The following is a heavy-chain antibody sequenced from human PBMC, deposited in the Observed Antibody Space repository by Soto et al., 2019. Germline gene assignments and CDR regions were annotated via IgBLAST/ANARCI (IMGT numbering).Heavy chain of an antibody. D-gene: IGHD3-22*01. CDR3: ALRSMAVVPEY. CDR2: LYYGRSA. V-gene: IGHV4-59*01. Sequence: QVQLQESGPGLVKPSETLSLTCAVSGDSISSYYCMWIRQPPGKGLESIGYLYYGRSANYNPSLKSRVTSSVDTSTNQCSLTLSSMTAADTAVYYCALRSMAVVPEYWGQGTLVTVST. J-gene: IGHJ4*02. CDR1: GDSISSYY.